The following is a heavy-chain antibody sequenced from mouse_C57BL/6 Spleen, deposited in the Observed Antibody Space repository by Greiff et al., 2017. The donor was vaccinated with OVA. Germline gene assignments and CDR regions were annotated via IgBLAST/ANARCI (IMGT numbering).Heavy chain of an antibody. Sequence: QVQLQQPGAELVKPGASVKMSCKASGYTFTSYWITWVKQRPGQGLEWIGDIYPGSGSTNYNEKFKSKATLTVDTSSSTAYMQLSSLTSEDCAVYYCARVGNYYGSSFFYYAMDDWGQGTSVTVSS. CDR3: ARVGNYYGSSFFYYAMDD. D-gene: IGHD1-1*01. V-gene: IGHV1-55*01. CDR1: GYTFTSYW. J-gene: IGHJ4*01. CDR2: IYPGSGST.